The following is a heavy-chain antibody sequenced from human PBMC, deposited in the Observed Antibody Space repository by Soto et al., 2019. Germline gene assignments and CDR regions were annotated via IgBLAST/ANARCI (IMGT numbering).Heavy chain of an antibody. D-gene: IGHD3-3*01. CDR3: ARSKPSVSDAFDI. CDR1: GFTFSSYS. J-gene: IGHJ3*02. Sequence: GGSLRLSCAASGFTFSSYSMNWVRQAPGKGLEWVSSISSSSSYIYYADSVKGRFTISRDNAKNSLYLQMNSLRAEDTAVYYCARSKPSVSDAFDIWGQGTMVTVSS. CDR2: ISSSSSYI. V-gene: IGHV3-21*01.